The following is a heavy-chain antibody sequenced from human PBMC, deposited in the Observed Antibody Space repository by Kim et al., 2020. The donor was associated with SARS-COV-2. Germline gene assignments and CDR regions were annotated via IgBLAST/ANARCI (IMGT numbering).Heavy chain of an antibody. V-gene: IGHV3-74*01. D-gene: IGHD6-13*01. Sequence: GGSLRLSCAASGFTFSGYGMHWVRQVPGKGLVWVSRISGDGTITNYADSVKGRFTVSRDNAKNTLYLQMNSLRAEDTAVYYCARGAAGINWFDPWGQGTLVTVSS. CDR2: ISGDGTIT. CDR3: ARGAAGINWFDP. CDR1: GFTFSGYG. J-gene: IGHJ5*02.